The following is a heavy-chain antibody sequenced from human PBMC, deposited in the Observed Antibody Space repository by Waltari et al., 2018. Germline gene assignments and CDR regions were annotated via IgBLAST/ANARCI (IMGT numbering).Heavy chain of an antibody. CDR3: ARKYSGSLDPFDY. CDR1: GYSICRGYY. D-gene: IGHD1-26*01. V-gene: IGHV4-38-2*01. Sequence: QVQLQESGPGPVKPSETLSLTSAVSGYSICRGYYWGWYRQPPGKGLEWIGTIYHSGNTYYNPSLKSRVTISVDTSENQFSLKLTSVTAADTAVYYCARKYSGSLDPFDYWGQGTLVTVSS. CDR2: IYHSGNT. J-gene: IGHJ4*02.